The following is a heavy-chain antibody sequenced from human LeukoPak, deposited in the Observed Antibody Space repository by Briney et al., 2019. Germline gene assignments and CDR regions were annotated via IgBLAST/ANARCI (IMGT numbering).Heavy chain of an antibody. CDR3: ASSVAAAGIGRASFDY. V-gene: IGHV1-69*05. Sequence: SVKVSCKASGGTFSSYAISWVRQAPGQGLEWRGGIIPIFGTANYAQKFQGRVTITTDESTSTAYMELSSLRSEDTAVYYCASSVAAAGIGRASFDYWGQGTLVTVSS. CDR2: IIPIFGTA. CDR1: GGTFSSYA. J-gene: IGHJ4*02. D-gene: IGHD6-13*01.